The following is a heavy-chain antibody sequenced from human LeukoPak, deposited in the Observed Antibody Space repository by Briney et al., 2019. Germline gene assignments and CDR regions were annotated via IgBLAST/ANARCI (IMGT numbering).Heavy chain of an antibody. CDR1: GFTVSSNY. J-gene: IGHJ3*02. V-gene: IGHV3-53*01. Sequence: GGSQRLSCAASGFTVSSNYMSWVRQAPGKGLEWVSVIYSGGSTYYADSVKGRFTISRDNSKNTLYLQMNSLRAEDTAVYYCARDSGWELRGAFDIWGQGTMVTVSS. CDR2: IYSGGST. CDR3: ARDSGWELRGAFDI. D-gene: IGHD1-26*01.